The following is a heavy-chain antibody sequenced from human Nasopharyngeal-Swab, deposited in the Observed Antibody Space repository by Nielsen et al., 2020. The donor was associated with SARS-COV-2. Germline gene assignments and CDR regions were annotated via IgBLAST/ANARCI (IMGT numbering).Heavy chain of an antibody. V-gene: IGHV4-61*03. D-gene: IGHD3-10*01. Sequence: SETLSLTCTVSGGSVSSGSYYWSWIRQPPRKGLEWIGFIYYTGSTNYNPSLKSRVTMSLDTSKNHFPLKLSSVTASDTAMYYCARVLLWFGEPRGHFDYWGQGTLVTVSS. CDR3: ARVLLWFGEPRGHFDY. CDR1: GGSVSSGSYY. J-gene: IGHJ4*02. CDR2: IYYTGST.